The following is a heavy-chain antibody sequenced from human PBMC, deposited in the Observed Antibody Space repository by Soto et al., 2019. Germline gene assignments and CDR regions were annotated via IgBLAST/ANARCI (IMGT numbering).Heavy chain of an antibody. J-gene: IGHJ4*02. CDR1: GYFLSGGYY. D-gene: IGHD2-21*02. V-gene: IGHV4-38-2*01. CDR2: IHHGGSP. Sequence: ASETPSPTSDVWGYFLSGGYYWCLVRQSPGKRLEWIGSIHHGGSPLFNTSLEGRVAISIDTSKNQLSLTLSSVNAADTDVYYCARGWTEVATAYWGQGTLVPVSS. CDR3: ARGWTEVATAY.